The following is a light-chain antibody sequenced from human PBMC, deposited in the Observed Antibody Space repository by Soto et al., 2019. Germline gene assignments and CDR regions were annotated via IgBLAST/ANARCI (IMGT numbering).Light chain of an antibody. CDR2: AAS. V-gene: IGKV1-17*01. Sequence: IQMTQSPSPLSASLGYSVPLTXPANQGIRNDLGWYQQKPGKAPKLLIYAASSLQSGVPSRFSGSGSGTEFTLTISSLQPDDFATYYCQHYNSYSEAFGQGTKVDI. CDR1: QGIRND. CDR3: QHYNSYSEA. J-gene: IGKJ1*01.